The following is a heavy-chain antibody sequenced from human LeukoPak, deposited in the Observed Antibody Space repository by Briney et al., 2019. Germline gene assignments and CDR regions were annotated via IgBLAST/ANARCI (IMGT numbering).Heavy chain of an antibody. CDR1: GGSISSYY. V-gene: IGHV4-59*01. D-gene: IGHD6-13*01. CDR3: AREVVAAAPTGDDAFDI. Sequence: SETLSLTCTVSGGSISSYYWSWIRQPPGKGLEWIGYIYYSGSTNYNPSLKSRVTISVDTSKNQFSLKLSSVTAADTAVYYCAREVVAAAPTGDDAFDIWGQGTMVTVSS. J-gene: IGHJ3*02. CDR2: IYYSGST.